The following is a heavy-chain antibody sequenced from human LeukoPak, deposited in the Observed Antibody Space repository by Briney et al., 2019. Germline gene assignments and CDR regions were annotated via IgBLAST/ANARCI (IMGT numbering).Heavy chain of an antibody. D-gene: IGHD1-26*01. CDR2: IYDSGST. V-gene: IGHV4-39*07. Sequence: PSETLSLTCTVSGGSIRSSYYYWGWIRQPPGKGLEWIGSIYDSGSTYYDPSLKSRVTISVDTSKNQFSLKLSPVTAADTAVYYCARAGGYYYYGIDVWGQGTTVTVSS. CDR1: GGSIRSSYYY. J-gene: IGHJ6*02. CDR3: ARAGGYYYYGIDV.